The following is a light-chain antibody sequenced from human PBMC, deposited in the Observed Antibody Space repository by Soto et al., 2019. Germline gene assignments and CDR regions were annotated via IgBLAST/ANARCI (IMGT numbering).Light chain of an antibody. Sequence: IVFTPAPGTLSLHPGARATPSCKASQSVSSSYLAWYQQKPGQAPRLLIYGASSRATGIPDRFSGSGSGTDFTLTIIRLEPEDFAVYYCQQRSNWPRTFGQGTKVDIK. J-gene: IGKJ1*01. CDR2: GAS. CDR1: QSVSSSY. CDR3: QQRSNWPRT. V-gene: IGKV3D-20*02.